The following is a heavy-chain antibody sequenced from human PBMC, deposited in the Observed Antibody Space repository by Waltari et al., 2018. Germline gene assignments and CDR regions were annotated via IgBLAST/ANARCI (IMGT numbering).Heavy chain of an antibody. CDR2: IYNGGST. CDR1: GFTVRNY. V-gene: IGHV3-53*01. J-gene: IGHJ4*02. D-gene: IGHD6-13*01. Sequence: EVQLVESGGGLIQPGGSLRLSCAASGFTVRNYMSWVRQAPGKGLEWVSVIYNGGSTDYADSVKGRFTISRDNSKNTLYLQMNSLRAEDTAVYYCARDEMHRTTWYHFWGQGTQVTVSS. CDR3: ARDEMHRTTWYHF.